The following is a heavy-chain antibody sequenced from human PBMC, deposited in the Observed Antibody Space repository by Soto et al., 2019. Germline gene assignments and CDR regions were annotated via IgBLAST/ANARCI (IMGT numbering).Heavy chain of an antibody. D-gene: IGHD3-16*01. CDR2: IYFNGNT. V-gene: IGHV4-59*01. CDR3: ASVTFGGVVLAH. Sequence: QVQLQESGPERVKPSETLSLTCTVSADSFSKYYWTWIRQPPGGGLEWIGYIYFNGNTNYNPSHKGQVTISRDTSKKQFSLNLSSVTAADTAVYYCASVTFGGVVLAHWGQGTLVTVSS. CDR1: ADSFSKYY. J-gene: IGHJ4*02.